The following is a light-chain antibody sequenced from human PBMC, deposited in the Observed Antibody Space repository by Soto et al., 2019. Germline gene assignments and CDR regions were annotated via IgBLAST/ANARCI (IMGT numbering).Light chain of an antibody. J-gene: IGLJ1*01. CDR3: FSYTSSGTYV. CDR1: SSDVGNYKY. CDR2: EVS. V-gene: IGLV2-14*01. Sequence: QSALTQPASVSGSPGQSITISCTGTSSDVGNYKYVSWYQQHPGKAPKLMIYEVSNRPSGVSNRFSGSKSGNTASLTISRLQAEDETDYYCFSYTSSGTYVFGTGTKATVL.